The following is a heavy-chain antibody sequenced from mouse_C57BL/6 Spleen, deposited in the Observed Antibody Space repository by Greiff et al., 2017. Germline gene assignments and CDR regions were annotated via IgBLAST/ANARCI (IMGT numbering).Heavy chain of an antibody. Sequence: QVQLKQSGAELVKPGASVKMSCKASGYTFTTYPIEWMKQNHGKSLEWIGNFHPYNDDTKYNEKFKGKATLTVEKSSSTVYLELSRLTSDDSAVYYWERRYYYGSSHWYFDVWGTGTTVTVSS. D-gene: IGHD1-1*01. J-gene: IGHJ1*03. V-gene: IGHV1-47*01. CDR3: ERRYYYGSSHWYFDV. CDR2: FHPYNDDT. CDR1: GYTFTTYP.